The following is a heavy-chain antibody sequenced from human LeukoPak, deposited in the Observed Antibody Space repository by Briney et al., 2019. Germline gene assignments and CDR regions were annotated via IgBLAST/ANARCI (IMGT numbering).Heavy chain of an antibody. CDR1: GNTFTGYY. CDR2: INPNNGGT. J-gene: IGHJ3*02. Sequence: ASVKVSCKASGNTFTGYYIHWVRQAPGQGLEWMGRINPNNGGTNYAQKFQGRVTMTRDMSMSTAYMELSRLRSVDTAVYYCAGEDNSSGYRPFDIWGQGTMVTVPS. D-gene: IGHD3-22*01. CDR3: AGEDNSSGYRPFDI. V-gene: IGHV1-2*06.